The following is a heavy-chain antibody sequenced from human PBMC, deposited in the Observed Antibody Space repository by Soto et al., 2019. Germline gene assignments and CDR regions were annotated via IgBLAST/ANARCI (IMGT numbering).Heavy chain of an antibody. D-gene: IGHD4-17*01. CDR2: IRSKAYGGTT. CDR3: TRGPETTFHY. Sequence: LRLSCTASGFTFGDYAMSWVRQAPGKGLEWVGFIRSKAYGGTTEYAASVKGRFTISRDDSKSIAYLQMNSLKTEDTAVYYCTRGPETTFHYWGQGTLVTVSS. V-gene: IGHV3-49*04. J-gene: IGHJ4*02. CDR1: GFTFGDYA.